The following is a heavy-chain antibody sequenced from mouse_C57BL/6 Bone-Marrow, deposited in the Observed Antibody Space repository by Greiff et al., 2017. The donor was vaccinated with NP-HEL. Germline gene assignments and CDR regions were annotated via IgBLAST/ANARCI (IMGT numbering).Heavy chain of an antibody. CDR3: ARPGYYGSWFAY. CDR2: INPDSSTI. J-gene: IGHJ3*01. V-gene: IGHV4-1*01. Sequence: AAGGVDFSRYWMSWVRRAPGKGLEWIGEINPDSSTINYAPSLKDKFIISRDNAKNTLYLQMSKVRSEDTALYYCARPGYYGSWFAYWGQGTLVTVSA. D-gene: IGHD1-1*01. CDR1: GVDFSRYW.